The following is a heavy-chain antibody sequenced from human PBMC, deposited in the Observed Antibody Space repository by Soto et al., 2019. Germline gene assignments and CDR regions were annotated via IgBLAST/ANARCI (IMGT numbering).Heavy chain of an antibody. CDR3: AGSDYDSSWWVDP. CDR2: IYYSGST. V-gene: IGHV4-39*01. J-gene: IGHJ5*02. CDR1: GGSISSSSYY. Sequence: SETLSLTCTVSGGSISSSSYYWGWIRQPPGKGLEWIGSIYYSGSTYYNPSLKSRVTISVDTSKNQFSLKLSSVTAADTAVYYCAGSDYDSSWWVDPWGQGTLVTV. D-gene: IGHD3-22*01.